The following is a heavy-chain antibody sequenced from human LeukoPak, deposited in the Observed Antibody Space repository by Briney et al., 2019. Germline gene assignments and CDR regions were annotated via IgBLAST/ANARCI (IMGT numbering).Heavy chain of an antibody. CDR1: GFTFSSYG. Sequence: PGGSLRLSCAASGFTFSSYGMHWVRQAPGKGLEWVAVIWYDGSNKYYADSVKGRFTISRDNSKNTLYLQMNSLRAEDTAVYYCARYMSGVPAAMPTYYYGMDVWGQGTTVTVSS. V-gene: IGHV3-33*01. CDR3: ARYMSGVPAAMPTYYYGMDV. J-gene: IGHJ6*02. CDR2: IWYDGSNK. D-gene: IGHD2-2*01.